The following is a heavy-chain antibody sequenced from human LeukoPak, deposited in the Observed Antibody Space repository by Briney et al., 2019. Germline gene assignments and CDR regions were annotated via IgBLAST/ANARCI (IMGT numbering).Heavy chain of an antibody. CDR1: GFTFSSYS. V-gene: IGHV3-21*01. CDR2: ISSSSSYI. D-gene: IGHD1-14*01. J-gene: IGHJ4*02. Sequence: GGSLRLSCAASGFTFSSYSMNWVRQAPGKGLEWVSSISSSSSYIYYADSVKGRFTISRDNAKNSLYLQMNSLRAEDTAEYYCARDRSNGEPYYFDYWGQGTLVTVSS. CDR3: ARDRSNGEPYYFDY.